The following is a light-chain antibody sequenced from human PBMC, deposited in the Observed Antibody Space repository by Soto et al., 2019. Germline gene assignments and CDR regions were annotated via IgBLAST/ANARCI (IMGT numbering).Light chain of an antibody. CDR1: NSDVGGYNY. J-gene: IGLJ3*02. V-gene: IGLV2-11*01. CDR2: DVS. CDR3: CSYAGSYSWV. Sequence: QSALTQPRSVSGSPGQSVTISCTGTNSDVGGYNYVSWCQQHPGKAPKLMIFDVSARPSGVPDRFSGSKSGNTASLTISGLQPEDEADYYCCSYAGSYSWVFGGGTKLTVL.